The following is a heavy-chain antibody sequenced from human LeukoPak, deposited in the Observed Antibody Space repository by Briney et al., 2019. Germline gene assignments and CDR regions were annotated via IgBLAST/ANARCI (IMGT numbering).Heavy chain of an antibody. CDR2: VSSSGRT. CDR3: AREPHSMKYYYGSGSLAGILDV. V-gene: IGHV4-61*10. J-gene: IGHJ6*04. D-gene: IGHD3-10*01. CDR1: GDSISSGSFY. Sequence: SETLSLTCTVSGDSISSGSFYWSWIRQAAGKGLEWIGRVSSSGRTTYNPSFKSRLTISITTSKNQFSLKLSSVTAADTAVYYCAREPHSMKYYYGSGSLAGILDVWGKGTTVTISS.